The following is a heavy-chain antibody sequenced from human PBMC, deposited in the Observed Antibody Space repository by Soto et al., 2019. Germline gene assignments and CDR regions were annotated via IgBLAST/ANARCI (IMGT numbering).Heavy chain of an antibody. Sequence: SETLSLTCTVSGGSISSYYWSWIRQPPGKGLEWIGYIYYSGSTNYNPSLKSRVTISVDTSKNQFSLKLSSVTAADTAVYYCARGRAVAAWFDPCGQGTLVTVSP. CDR2: IYYSGST. CDR3: ARGRAVAAWFDP. V-gene: IGHV4-59*01. CDR1: GGSISSYY. D-gene: IGHD6-19*01. J-gene: IGHJ5*02.